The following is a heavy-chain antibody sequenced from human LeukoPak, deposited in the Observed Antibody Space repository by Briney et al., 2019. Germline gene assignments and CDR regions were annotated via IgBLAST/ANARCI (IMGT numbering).Heavy chain of an antibody. D-gene: IGHD5-24*01. CDR3: AKVVELATLTGDSYTYSYHMDV. Sequence: GESLKISCQGSGYSFSTYWIGWVRQMPGKGLEWMGFIYPGESDTRYSPAFQGQVTISADKYISSAYPQWSSLKPSDTAVYYCAKVVELATLTGDSYTYSYHMDVWGKGTAVTVSS. J-gene: IGHJ6*03. CDR2: IYPGESDT. V-gene: IGHV5-51*01. CDR1: GYSFSTYW.